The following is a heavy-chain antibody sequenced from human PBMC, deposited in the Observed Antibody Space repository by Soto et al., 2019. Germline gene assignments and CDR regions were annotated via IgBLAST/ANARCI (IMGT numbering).Heavy chain of an antibody. CDR3: ARDFQPNYGSSWAHH. CDR2: IKEDGSEK. CDR1: GFTFSSYW. V-gene: IGHV3-7*01. J-gene: IGHJ5*02. Sequence: GGSLRLSCTGSGFTFSSYWMSWVRQAPGKGLKWVANIKEDGSEKNYVDSVQGRFTISRDNAKNILYLQMNSLRADDTAVYYCARDFQPNYGSSWAHHWGQGALVTVSS. D-gene: IGHD6-13*01.